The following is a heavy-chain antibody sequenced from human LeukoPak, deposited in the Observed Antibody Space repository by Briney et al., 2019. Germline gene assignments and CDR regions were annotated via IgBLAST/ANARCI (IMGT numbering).Heavy chain of an antibody. CDR3: AKDIGSYYDY. J-gene: IGHJ4*02. Sequence: GGSLRLSCAASGFTFSSYVMHWVRQAPGKGLEWVAIISYDGSNEYYADSAKGRFTISRDNSKNTLYLEMNSLRAEDTAVYYCAKDIGSYYDYWGQGILVTVSS. D-gene: IGHD3-10*01. V-gene: IGHV3-30*04. CDR2: ISYDGSNE. CDR1: GFTFSSYV.